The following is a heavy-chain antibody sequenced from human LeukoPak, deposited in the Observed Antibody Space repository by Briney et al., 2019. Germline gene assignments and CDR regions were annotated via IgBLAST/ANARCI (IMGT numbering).Heavy chain of an antibody. CDR2: TFFTGST. CDR3: ARGDYTVLAGSPSDL. D-gene: IGHD6-19*01. J-gene: IGHJ5*02. Sequence: SQTLSLTCSVSGDAITSGDDYWNWIRQSPGKGLQWIGYTFFTGSTYYNPSLGSRFTISLDAPKNQFSLRLNSVTAADTAVYYCARGDYTVLAGSPSDLWGRGTLVTVSS. V-gene: IGHV4-30-4*01. CDR1: GDAITSGDDY.